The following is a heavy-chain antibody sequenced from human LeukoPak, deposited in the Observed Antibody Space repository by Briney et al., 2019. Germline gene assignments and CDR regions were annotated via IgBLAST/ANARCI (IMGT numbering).Heavy chain of an antibody. CDR2: TRNEANIYTT. J-gene: IGHJ3*02. V-gene: IGHV3-72*01. Sequence: LSLTCAVYGGSFSDYYWTWIRQPPGKGLEWIGRTRNEANIYTTKYAASVKGRFTISRDDSKNSLYLQMNSLKTEDTAVYYCASPVGATTVRAFDIWGQGTMVTVSS. D-gene: IGHD1-26*01. CDR1: GGSFSDYY. CDR3: ASPVGATTVRAFDI.